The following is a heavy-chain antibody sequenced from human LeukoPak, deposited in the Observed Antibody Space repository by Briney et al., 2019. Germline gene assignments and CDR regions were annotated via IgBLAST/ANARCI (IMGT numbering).Heavy chain of an antibody. CDR1: GGSISSYY. Sequence: SETLSLTCTVSGGSISSYYWSWIRQPPGKGLEWIGYIYDSGSTNYNPSLKSRVTISLETSKNQFSLKLNSLTAADTAVYYCARHGLSGYYWNAMDYWGQGTMVTVS. J-gene: IGHJ4*02. D-gene: IGHD3-22*01. CDR3: ARHGLSGYYWNAMDY. V-gene: IGHV4-59*08. CDR2: IYDSGST.